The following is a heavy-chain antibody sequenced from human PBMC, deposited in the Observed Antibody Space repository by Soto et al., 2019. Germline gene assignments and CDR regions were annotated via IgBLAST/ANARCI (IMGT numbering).Heavy chain of an antibody. D-gene: IGHD4-17*01. CDR1: GFSFSRYG. J-gene: IGHJ4*02. CDR3: ARDPATVTTYFDY. V-gene: IGHV3-33*01. Sequence: QVQLVESGGGVVQPGASLRLSCVVSGFSFSRYGFHWVRQAPGKGLDWVAVIWYDGSKKYYADSVKDRFTISRDDSKSTLYLRMNSLRAEDTAVYYCARDPATVTTYFDYWGQGTLVTVSS. CDR2: IWYDGSKK.